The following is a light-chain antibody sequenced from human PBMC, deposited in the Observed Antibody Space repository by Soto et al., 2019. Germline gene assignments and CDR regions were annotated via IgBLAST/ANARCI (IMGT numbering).Light chain of an antibody. CDR1: QSISRN. CDR2: AAR. CDR3: QQSHSTPYT. J-gene: IGKJ2*01. Sequence: DIQLTQSPSSLSPSVGDRITLSCRASQSISRNLNWYQQMPGKAPSLLIYAARDLQSGVPGRFSGSGSGTEFNLTISSLQPEDLATYYCQQSHSTPYTFGQGIKLEI. V-gene: IGKV1-39*01.